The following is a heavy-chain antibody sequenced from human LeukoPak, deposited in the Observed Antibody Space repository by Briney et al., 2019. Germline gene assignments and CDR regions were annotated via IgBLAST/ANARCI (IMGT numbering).Heavy chain of an antibody. D-gene: IGHD3-16*02. CDR2: ISGSGGST. CDR3: AKDTPDYVWGSYRSYYFDY. V-gene: IGHV3-23*01. CDR1: GFTFSSYA. Sequence: GGSLRLSCAASGFTFSSYAMSWVRQAPGKGLVWVSAISGSGGSTYYADSVKGRFTISRDNSKNTLYLQMNSLRAEDTAVYYCAKDTPDYVWGSYRSYYFDYWGQGTLVTVSS. J-gene: IGHJ4*02.